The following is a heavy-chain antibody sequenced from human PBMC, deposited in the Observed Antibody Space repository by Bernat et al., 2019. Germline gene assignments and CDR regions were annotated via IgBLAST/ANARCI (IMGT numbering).Heavy chain of an antibody. V-gene: IGHV3-72*01. Sequence: EVQLVESGGDLVQPGGSLILSCAASGFTFSDHYMDWVRQAPGKGLEWVGRTRNKANSHTTEYAASVKGRFTISRDDSKNSLYLQMNSLKTEDTAVYYCAASYGDYRDFDYWGQGALVTVSP. J-gene: IGHJ4*02. CDR1: GFTFSDHY. CDR2: TRNKANSHTT. CDR3: AASYGDYRDFDY. D-gene: IGHD4-17*01.